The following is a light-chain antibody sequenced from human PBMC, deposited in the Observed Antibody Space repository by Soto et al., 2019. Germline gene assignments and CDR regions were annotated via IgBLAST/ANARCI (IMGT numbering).Light chain of an antibody. J-gene: IGKJ2*01. CDR3: QQYGSSYT. CDR1: QTVSSNY. Sequence: EIVLTQSPGTLSLSPGERATLSCRASQTVSSNYLAWYQQKPGQAPRLLIYGASIRATDIPDRFSGSGSETDFTLTISRLESEDFAVYYCQQYGSSYTFGQGTKLEIK. CDR2: GAS. V-gene: IGKV3-20*01.